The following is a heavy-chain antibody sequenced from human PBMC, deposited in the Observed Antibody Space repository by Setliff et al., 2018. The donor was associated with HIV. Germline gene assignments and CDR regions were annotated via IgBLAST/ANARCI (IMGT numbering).Heavy chain of an antibody. V-gene: IGHV1-69*06. D-gene: IGHD1-26*01. CDR2: IIPMYATT. CDR1: GGTFSTYG. J-gene: IGHJ3*02. Sequence: EASVKVSCKASGGTFSTYGISWVRQGPGQGLEWMGRIIPMYATTNYAQRFQDRITITADKSTSTAYMELSSLRSEDTAVYYCAREDGSYDGGRGAFEIWGQGTMVTVS. CDR3: AREDGSYDGGRGAFEI.